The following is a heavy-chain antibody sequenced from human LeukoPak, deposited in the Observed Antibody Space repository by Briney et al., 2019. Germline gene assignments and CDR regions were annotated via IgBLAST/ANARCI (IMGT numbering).Heavy chain of an antibody. CDR3: AREYVGSFDY. CDR2: IRYDGSNK. J-gene: IGHJ4*02. V-gene: IGHV3-30*02. Sequence: PGGSLRLSCAASGFTFSSYGMHWVRQAPGKGLEWVAFIRYDGSNKYYADSVKGRFTISRDNSKNTLYLQMNGLRAEDTAVYYCAREYVGSFDYWGQGTLVTVSS. CDR1: GFTFSSYG. D-gene: IGHD3-10*01.